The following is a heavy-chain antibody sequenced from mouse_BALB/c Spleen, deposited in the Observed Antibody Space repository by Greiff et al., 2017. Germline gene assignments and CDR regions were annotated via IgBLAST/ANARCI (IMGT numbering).Heavy chain of an antibody. CDR2: IDPANGNT. V-gene: IGHV14-3*02. CDR1: GFNIKDTY. J-gene: IGHJ4*01. CDR3: ASSAHYGYAMDY. Sequence: EVKLQESGAELVKPGASVKLSCTASGFNIKDTYMHWVKQRPEQGLEWIGRIDPANGNTKYDPKFQGKATITADTSSNTAYLQLSSLTSEDTAVYYCASSAHYGYAMDYWGQGTSVTVSS. D-gene: IGHD1-1*01.